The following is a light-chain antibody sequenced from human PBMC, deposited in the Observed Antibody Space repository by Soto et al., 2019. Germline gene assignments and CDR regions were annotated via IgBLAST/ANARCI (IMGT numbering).Light chain of an antibody. J-gene: IGKJ1*01. V-gene: IGKV1-17*03. Sequence: DIQMTQSPSAVSASVGDTVTVTCRASQGITTFLAWFRQRPGKVPERLIYGASSLQSGVPSRFSGRGSGTDFTLAISSLQPEDSATYYCLQDINYPWTFRQGTKVEIK. CDR2: GAS. CDR1: QGITTF. CDR3: LQDINYPWT.